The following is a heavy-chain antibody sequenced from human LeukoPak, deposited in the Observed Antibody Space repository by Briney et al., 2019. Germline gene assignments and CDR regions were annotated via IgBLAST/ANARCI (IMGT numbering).Heavy chain of an antibody. CDR3: ARVASRSGRAFDI. CDR1: GFTFSDYY. Sequence: PGGSLRLSCAASGFTFSDYYMSWIRQAPGKGLEWVSYISSSGSTIYCADSVKGRFTISRDNAKNSLYLQMNSLRAEDTAVYYCARVASRSGRAFDIWGQGTMVTVSS. J-gene: IGHJ3*02. CDR2: ISSSGSTI. V-gene: IGHV3-11*04.